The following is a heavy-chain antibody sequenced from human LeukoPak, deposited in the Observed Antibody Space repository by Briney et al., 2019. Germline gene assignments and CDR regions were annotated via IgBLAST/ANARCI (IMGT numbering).Heavy chain of an antibody. V-gene: IGHV3-30-3*01. D-gene: IGHD6-13*01. CDR1: GFTFSSYA. CDR3: AKERIAAAGTRGYGMDV. Sequence: GGSLRLSCAASGFTFSSYAMHWVRQAPGKGLEGVAVISYDGSNKYYADSVKGRFTISRDNSKNTLYLQMNSLRAEDTAVYYCAKERIAAAGTRGYGMDVWGQGTTVTVSS. CDR2: ISYDGSNK. J-gene: IGHJ6*02.